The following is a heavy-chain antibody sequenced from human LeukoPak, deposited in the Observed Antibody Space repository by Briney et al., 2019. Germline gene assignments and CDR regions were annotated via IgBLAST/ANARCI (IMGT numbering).Heavy chain of an antibody. CDR2: IYTTGRT. V-gene: IGHV4-4*07. CDR1: GGSITSYY. D-gene: IGHD1-26*01. CDR3: ARVGYIGSSWLFDY. Sequence: SETLSLTCTVSGGSITSYYWGWVRQPAGKGLEWIGRIYTTGRTDHHPSLNSRLTMSVDTSKNQFSLNLRSVLLAFTAVYYCARVGYIGSSWLFDYWGQGALVIVSS. J-gene: IGHJ4*02.